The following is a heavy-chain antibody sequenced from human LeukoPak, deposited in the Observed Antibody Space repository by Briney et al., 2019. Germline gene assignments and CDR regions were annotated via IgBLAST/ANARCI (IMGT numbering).Heavy chain of an antibody. CDR1: GGSFSGYY. CDR2: INHSGST. Sequence: SETLSLTCAVYGGSFSGYYWSWIRQPPGKGLEWIGEINHSGSTNYNPSLKSRVTISVDTSKNQFSLKLSSVTAADTAAYYCARDSYGSGSYAPDGWGPSWFDPWGQGTLVTVSS. V-gene: IGHV4-34*01. D-gene: IGHD3-10*01. CDR3: ARDSYGSGSYAPDGWGPSWFDP. J-gene: IGHJ5*02.